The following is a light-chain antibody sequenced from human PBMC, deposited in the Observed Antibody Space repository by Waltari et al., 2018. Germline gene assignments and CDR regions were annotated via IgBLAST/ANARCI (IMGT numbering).Light chain of an antibody. CDR1: YSNIGSNT. V-gene: IGLV1-44*01. Sequence: QSVLIQPPSASGTPGQRVTISCSGSYSNIGSNTVNWYQHPPGPSPKLLIYSNNLRPSGVTDRFPGSKSGTSASRAISGLQSEDEADYYCVAWDDSLNGVVFAGGTKLTVL. CDR2: SNN. CDR3: VAWDDSLNGVV. J-gene: IGLJ2*01.